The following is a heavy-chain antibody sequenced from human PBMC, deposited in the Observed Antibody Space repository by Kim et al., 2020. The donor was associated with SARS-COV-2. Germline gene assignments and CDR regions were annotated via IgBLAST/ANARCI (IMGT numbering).Heavy chain of an antibody. D-gene: IGHD4-4*01. CDR1: GYSISSGYY. CDR2: IYHSGST. V-gene: IGHV4-38-2*02. Sequence: SETLSLTCSVSGYSISSGYYWGWIRQPPGKGLEWIGSIYHSGSTNYNPSLKSRVTISVDTSKNQFSLKLSSVTAADTAVYYCASLTVVTPRPDYWGQGTLVTVSA. J-gene: IGHJ4*02. CDR3: ASLTVVTPRPDY.